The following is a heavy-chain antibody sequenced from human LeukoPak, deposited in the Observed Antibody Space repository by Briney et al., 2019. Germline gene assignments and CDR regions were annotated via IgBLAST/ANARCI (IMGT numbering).Heavy chain of an antibody. V-gene: IGHV4-59*08. CDR2: IYYSGST. CDR3: ASNYYGSGSLDY. J-gene: IGHJ4*02. CDR1: GGSTSSYY. D-gene: IGHD3-10*01. Sequence: SETLSLTCTVSGGSTSSYYWSWIRQPPGKGLEWTGYIYYSGSTNYNPSLKSRVTISVDTSKNQFSLKLSSVTAADTAVYYCASNYYGSGSLDYWGQGNLVTVSS.